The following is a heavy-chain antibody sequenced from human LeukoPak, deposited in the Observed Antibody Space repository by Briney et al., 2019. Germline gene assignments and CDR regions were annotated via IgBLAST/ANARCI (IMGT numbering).Heavy chain of an antibody. CDR2: ISAKNGNT. CDR1: GYTFTTYG. V-gene: IGHV1-18*01. CDR3: ARARPQNYDSSRYYSAAFDI. D-gene: IGHD3-22*01. Sequence: ASVKVSCKASGYTFTTYGITWVRQAPGQGLEWVGWISAKNGNTNYAQDFQGRDTLTRDTSTSAVSMELRRLRSDDTAVYYCARARPQNYDSSRYYSAAFDIWGQGTMVTVSS. J-gene: IGHJ3*02.